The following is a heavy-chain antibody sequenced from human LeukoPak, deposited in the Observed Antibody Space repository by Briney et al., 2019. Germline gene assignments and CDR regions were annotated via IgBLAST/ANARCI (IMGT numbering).Heavy chain of an antibody. CDR3: ARGWRQTIFAYGMDV. V-gene: IGHV4-61*02. CDR1: GGSISSGSYY. J-gene: IGHJ6*02. CDR2: IYTSGST. D-gene: IGHD3-3*01. Sequence: SQTLSLTCTVSGGSISSGSYYWSWIRQPAGKGLEWIGRIYTSGSTNYNPSLKSRVTISVDTSKNQFSLKLSSVTAADTAAYYCARGWRQTIFAYGMDVWGQGTTVTVSS.